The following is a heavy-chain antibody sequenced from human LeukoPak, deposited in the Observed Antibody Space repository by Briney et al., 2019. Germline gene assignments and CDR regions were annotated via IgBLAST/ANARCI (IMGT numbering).Heavy chain of an antibody. D-gene: IGHD6-13*01. CDR2: VYYVGST. V-gene: IGHV4-59*08. Sequence: PSETLSLTCSVSGGSVSGYYWSWIRQPPGKGLEWIGYVYYVGSTNYSPSLKSRVTISVDTSKNQISLNLTSLTAADTAVYYCARHGGILSAFDIWGLGTMVTVSS. J-gene: IGHJ3*02. CDR3: ARHGGILSAFDI. CDR1: GGSVSGYY.